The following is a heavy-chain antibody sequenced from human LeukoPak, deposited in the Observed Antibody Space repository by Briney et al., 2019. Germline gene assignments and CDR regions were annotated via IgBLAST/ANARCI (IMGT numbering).Heavy chain of an antibody. CDR1: GYTFTGYY. J-gene: IGHJ5*02. CDR3: ARTQSSSWYLGGWFDP. D-gene: IGHD6-13*01. CDR2: INPNSGGT. Sequence: ASVKVSCKASGYTFTGYYMHWVRQAPGQGLEWMGWINPNSGGTNYAQKFQGRVTMTRDTSISTAYMELSRLRSDDTAVYYCARTQSSSWYLGGWFDPWGQGTLVTVSS. V-gene: IGHV1-2*02.